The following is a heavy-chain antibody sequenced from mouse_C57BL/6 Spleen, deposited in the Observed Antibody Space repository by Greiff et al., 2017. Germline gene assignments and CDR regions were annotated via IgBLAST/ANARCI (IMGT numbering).Heavy chain of an antibody. CDR1: GFNIKDDY. CDR2: IDPENGDT. D-gene: IGHD2-1*01. V-gene: IGHV14-4*01. Sequence: VQLKESGAELVRPGASVKLSCTASGFNIKDDYMHWVKQRPEQGLEWIGWIDPENGDTEYASKFQGKATITADTSSNTAYLQLSSLTSEDTAVYYCTLYYSSGGFAYWGQGTLVTVSA. J-gene: IGHJ3*01. CDR3: TLYYSSGGFAY.